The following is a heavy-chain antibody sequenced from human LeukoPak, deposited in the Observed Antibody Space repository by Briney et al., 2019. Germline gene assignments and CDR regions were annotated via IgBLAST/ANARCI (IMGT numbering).Heavy chain of an antibody. V-gene: IGHV3-74*01. J-gene: IGHJ4*02. CDR1: GFTFSSYW. D-gene: IGHD3-10*01. CDR2: INSDNSST. CDR3: ARGYYGSGSYYTLDY. Sequence: GGSLRLSCAASGFTFSSYWMHWVRQAPGKGLVWVSRINSDNSSTTYADSVKGRFTISRDNAKNTLYLQMNSLRAEDTAVHYCARGYYGSGSYYTLDYWGQGTLVTVSS.